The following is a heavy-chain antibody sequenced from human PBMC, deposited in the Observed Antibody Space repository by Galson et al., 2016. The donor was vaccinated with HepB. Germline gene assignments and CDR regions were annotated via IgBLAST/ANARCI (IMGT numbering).Heavy chain of an antibody. D-gene: IGHD5/OR15-5a*01. CDR2: XSYDGXXK. J-gene: IGHJ4*02. CDR3: AKDPRYSVYYGDY. V-gene: IGHV3-30*18. Sequence: SLRLSCAASGFTFSTXXMHXXXQAXXXGLXXVAXXSYDGXXKSYAESVRGRFTISRDNSNNTLYLQMSSLRAEDTALYYCAKDPRYSVYYGDYWGQGTLVTVSS. CDR1: GFTFSTXX.